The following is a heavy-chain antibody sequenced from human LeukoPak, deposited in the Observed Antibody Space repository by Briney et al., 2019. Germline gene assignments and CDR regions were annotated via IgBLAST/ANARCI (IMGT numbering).Heavy chain of an antibody. Sequence: SVKVSCKASGGTFSSYTISWVRQAPGQGLEWMGRIIPILGVANYAQKFQGRVTITADKSTSTAYMELSSLRSEDTAVYYCARPYCSSTSCPHYWYFDLWGCGTLVTVSS. CDR1: GGTFSSYT. D-gene: IGHD2-2*01. J-gene: IGHJ2*01. CDR3: ARPYCSSTSCPHYWYFDL. V-gene: IGHV1-69*02. CDR2: IIPILGVA.